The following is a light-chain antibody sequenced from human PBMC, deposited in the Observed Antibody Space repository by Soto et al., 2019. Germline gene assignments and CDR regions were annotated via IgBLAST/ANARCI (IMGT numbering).Light chain of an antibody. CDR3: QQYNIWPPWT. Sequence: EIVMTQSPATLSVSPGERATLSCRASQSVSSNLAWYQQKPGQAPRPLIYGASTRATGIPARFRGSGSGTGFSLPISGLHAQDFAVYYCQQYNIWPPWTFGQGTKVEIK. J-gene: IGKJ1*01. V-gene: IGKV3D-15*01. CDR2: GAS. CDR1: QSVSSN.